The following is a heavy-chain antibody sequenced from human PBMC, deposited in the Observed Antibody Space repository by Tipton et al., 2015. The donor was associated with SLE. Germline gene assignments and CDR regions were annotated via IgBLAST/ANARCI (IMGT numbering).Heavy chain of an antibody. J-gene: IGHJ4*02. V-gene: IGHV4-34*01. D-gene: IGHD2-2*01. CDR3: ARRCQYQLLR. CDR1: GGSFSGYY. Sequence: TLSLTCAVYGGSFSGYYWSWFRQPPRKGLEWIGEINQSGSATYNPSLKSRVTVSPDTSKTQFSLKLSSVTAADTAVYYCARRCQYQLLRWGQGTLVTVSS. CDR2: INQSGSA.